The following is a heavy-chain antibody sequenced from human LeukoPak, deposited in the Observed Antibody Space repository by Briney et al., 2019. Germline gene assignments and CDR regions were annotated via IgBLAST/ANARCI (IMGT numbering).Heavy chain of an antibody. D-gene: IGHD3-22*01. CDR2: ISSNGGST. CDR3: ARGGYDSSGYYYTGFDY. J-gene: IGHJ4*02. Sequence: GGSLRLSCAASGFTLSSYAMHWVRQAPGKGLEYVSAISSNGGSTYYANSVKGRFTISRDNSKNTLYLQMGSLRAEDMAVYYCARGGYDSSGYYYTGFDYWGQGTLVTVSS. V-gene: IGHV3-64*01. CDR1: GFTLSSYA.